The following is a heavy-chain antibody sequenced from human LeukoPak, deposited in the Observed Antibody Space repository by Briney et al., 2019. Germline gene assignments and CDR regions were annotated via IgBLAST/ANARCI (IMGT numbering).Heavy chain of an antibody. Sequence: SETLSLTCSVSGASFSSSPYYGGWIRQPPGEGLGGIGNFYYGGTTYYNPSLKSRITLSVDRSENQFSLKLSSVTAADTAVYYCARQGEHSGVYYYMDVWGKGTTVTVSS. J-gene: IGHJ6*03. V-gene: IGHV4-39*01. CDR1: GASFSSSPYY. CDR3: ARQGEHSGVYYYMDV. D-gene: IGHD2-15*01. CDR2: FYYGGTT.